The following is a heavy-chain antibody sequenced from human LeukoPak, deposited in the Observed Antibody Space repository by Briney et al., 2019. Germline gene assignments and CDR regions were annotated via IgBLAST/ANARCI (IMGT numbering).Heavy chain of an antibody. D-gene: IGHD1-14*01. CDR2: IGPTGTDR. V-gene: IGHV3-21*01. CDR1: GFTFSSCG. Sequence: GGSLRLSCAASGFTFSSCGFNWVRQAPGKGLEWVSSIGPTGTDRYYADSVRGRFTISRDNAKNSMYLQMGSLRDEDTAVYYCATETIGRHYDYWGQGTLLTVSS. J-gene: IGHJ4*02. CDR3: ATETIGRHYDY.